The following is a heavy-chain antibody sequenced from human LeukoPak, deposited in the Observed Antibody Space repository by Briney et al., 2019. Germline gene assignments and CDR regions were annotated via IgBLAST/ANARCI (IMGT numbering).Heavy chain of an antibody. CDR2: IYYSGST. V-gene: IGHV4-39*02. J-gene: IGHJ5*02. CDR3: ARDRRLYDFWSGTTGPNNWFDP. D-gene: IGHD3-3*01. Sequence: PSETLSLTCTVSGGSISSSSYYWGWIRQPPGKGLEWIGSIYYSGSTYYNPSLKSRVTISVDTSKNQFSLKLSSVTAADTAVYYCARDRRLYDFWSGTTGPNNWFDPWGQGTLVTVSS. CDR1: GGSISSSSYY.